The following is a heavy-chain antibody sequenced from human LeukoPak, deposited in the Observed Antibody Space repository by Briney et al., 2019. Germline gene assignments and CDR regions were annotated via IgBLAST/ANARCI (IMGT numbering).Heavy chain of an antibody. V-gene: IGHV3-30*02. CDR3: ATYRQVLLPFES. CDR2: IRYDGSNK. Sequence: PGGSLRLSCAASGFTFSSHGMHWVRQAPGKGLEWVAFIRYDGSNKYYADSVKGRFTISRDNSKSTLSLQMNSLRAEDTAIYYCATYRQVLLPFESWGQGTLVTVSS. J-gene: IGHJ4*02. D-gene: IGHD2-8*02. CDR1: GFTFSSHG.